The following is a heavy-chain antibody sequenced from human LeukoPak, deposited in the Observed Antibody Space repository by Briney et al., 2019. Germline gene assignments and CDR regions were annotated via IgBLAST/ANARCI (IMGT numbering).Heavy chain of an antibody. Sequence: QPGRSLRLSCAASGFTFSSYAMHWVRQAPGKGLEWVALIWYDGNKKYFEDSVKGRFTISRDNSRNTLYLQMNSLRAEDTAVYYCAKDAAGPEYWGQGTLVTVSS. D-gene: IGHD6-13*01. CDR2: IWYDGNKK. CDR3: AKDAAGPEY. CDR1: GFTFSSYA. V-gene: IGHV3-33*06. J-gene: IGHJ4*02.